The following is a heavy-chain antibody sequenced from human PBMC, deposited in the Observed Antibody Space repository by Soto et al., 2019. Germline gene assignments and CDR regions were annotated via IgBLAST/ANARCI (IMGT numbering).Heavy chain of an antibody. J-gene: IGHJ5*01. V-gene: IGHV3-23*01. D-gene: IGHD3-3*02. Sequence: EVKLLESGGGLVQPGGSLRLSCEAFGVRFSGYAMSWVRQAPGKGLEWVASISGDADTIYYGDSVKRRFTLSRDNSNNTLFLKMSSLRAGDTAIYYCATVIFFHMTFVTWGQGTPVTVSS. CDR3: ATVIFFHMTFVT. CDR2: ISGDADTI. CDR1: GVRFSGYA.